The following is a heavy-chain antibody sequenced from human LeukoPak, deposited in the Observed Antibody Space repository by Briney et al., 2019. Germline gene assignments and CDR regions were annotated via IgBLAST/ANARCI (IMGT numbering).Heavy chain of an antibody. J-gene: IGHJ4*02. Sequence: PGGSLRLSCAASGFTFSSYGMHWVRQAPGKGLEWVAFIRYDGSNKYYADSVKGRFTISRDNSKNTLYLQMNSLRAEDTAVYYCAKDCCGYSYGSNFDYWGQGTLVTVSP. CDR1: GFTFSSYG. D-gene: IGHD5-18*01. CDR3: AKDCCGYSYGSNFDY. V-gene: IGHV3-30*02. CDR2: IRYDGSNK.